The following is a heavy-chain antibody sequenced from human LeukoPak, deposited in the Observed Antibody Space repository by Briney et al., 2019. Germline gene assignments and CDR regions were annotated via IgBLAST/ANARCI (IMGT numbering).Heavy chain of an antibody. CDR1: GFTLSISA. CDR2: INYSGSNA. V-gene: IGHV3-23*01. Sequence: GGSLRLSCAASGFTLSISAMTWVREAPGKGVEWGAHINYSGSNAYYADSVRGRFTISRDRSKSMLYLQMDSLRAEDTAIYYCARDIELSTWGQGTMVSV. J-gene: IGHJ3*01. CDR3: ARDIELST. D-gene: IGHD1-7*01.